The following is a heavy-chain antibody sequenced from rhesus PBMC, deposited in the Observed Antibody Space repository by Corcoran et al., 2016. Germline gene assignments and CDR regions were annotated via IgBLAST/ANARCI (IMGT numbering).Heavy chain of an antibody. D-gene: IGHD3-16*01. V-gene: IGHV4S18*01. CDR3: ARHLALLLVDSLDV. J-gene: IGHJ5-2*02. CDR2: IYSNCEST. Sequence: QVQLQASAPGLLKLSETLSLTGAVSGGPLSRSNGWSWIRQPPGTGLELIGGIYSNCESTNYNPSLKSRVTISKDTSKNQFSLKLSSVTAADTAVYYCARHLALLLVDSLDVWGRGVLVTVSS. CDR1: GGPLSRSNG.